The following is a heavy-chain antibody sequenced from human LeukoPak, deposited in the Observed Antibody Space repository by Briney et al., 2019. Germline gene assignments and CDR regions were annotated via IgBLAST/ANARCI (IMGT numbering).Heavy chain of an antibody. CDR1: GGSISSYY. CDR2: IYTSGST. D-gene: IGHD3-22*01. V-gene: IGHV4-4*07. J-gene: IGHJ4*02. Sequence: KPSETLSLTCTVSGGSISSYYWSWIRQPAGKGLEWIGRIYTSGSTNYNPSLKSRVTMSVDTSKNQFSLKLSSVTAADTAVYYCATQDRSSGYYQADYWGQGTLVTVSS. CDR3: ATQDRSSGYYQADY.